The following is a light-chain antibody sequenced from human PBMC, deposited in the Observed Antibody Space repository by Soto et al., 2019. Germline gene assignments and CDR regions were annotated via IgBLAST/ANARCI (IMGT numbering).Light chain of an antibody. V-gene: IGKV3-15*01. CDR1: QTVSSN. CDR3: QQYNNWPPWT. CDR2: GAS. J-gene: IGKJ1*01. Sequence: EIVMTQSPATLPVSPGERATLSCRASQTVSSNLAWYQQKPGQAPRLLIFGASTRATGIPARFSGSGSGTEFTLTIDSLQSEDFAVYYCQQYNNWPPWTFGQGTTVEI.